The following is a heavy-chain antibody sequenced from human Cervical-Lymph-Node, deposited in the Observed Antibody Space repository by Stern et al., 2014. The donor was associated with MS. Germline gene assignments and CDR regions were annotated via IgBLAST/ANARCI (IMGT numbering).Heavy chain of an antibody. V-gene: IGHV3-33*01. D-gene: IGHD1-26*01. CDR3: ARTYSGSYYSYYYGMDV. CDR2: IWYDGSNR. Sequence: VQLVESGGGVVQPGRSLRLSCAASGFTFSSYGMHWVRQAPGKGLEWVAVIWYDGSNRDDADSVKGRFAISRDNSKNALYLQMNSLRAEDTAVYYCARTYSGSYYSYYYGMDVWGQGTTVTVSS. J-gene: IGHJ6*02. CDR1: GFTFSSYG.